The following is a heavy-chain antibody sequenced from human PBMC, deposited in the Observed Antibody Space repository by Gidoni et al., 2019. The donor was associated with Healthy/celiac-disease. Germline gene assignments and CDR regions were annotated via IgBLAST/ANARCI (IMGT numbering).Heavy chain of an antibody. D-gene: IGHD3-10*01. CDR1: GGCFSGYY. Sequence: QEQLQQWGAGLLKPSETLSLTCAVDGGCFSGYYWSWIRQPPGKGLEWIGEINHSGSTNYNPSLKSRVTISVDTSKNQFSLKLSSVTAADTAVYYCARVSGTEMLVYYGMDVWGQGTTVTVSS. J-gene: IGHJ6*02. CDR2: INHSGST. CDR3: ARVSGTEMLVYYGMDV. V-gene: IGHV4-34*01.